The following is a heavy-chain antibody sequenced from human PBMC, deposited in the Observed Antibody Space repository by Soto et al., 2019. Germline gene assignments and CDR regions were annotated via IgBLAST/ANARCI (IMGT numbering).Heavy chain of an antibody. CDR3: AREGDLPGFDY. CDR1: GFTFSSYG. Sequence: TGESLRLSCAASGFTFSSYGMHWVRQAPDKGLEWVAVIWYDGSNKYYADSVKGRLTISRDNSKNTLYLQMNSLRAEDRAVYYCAREGDLPGFDYWGQGTLVTVSS. J-gene: IGHJ4*02. CDR2: IWYDGSNK. D-gene: IGHD3-10*01. V-gene: IGHV3-33*01.